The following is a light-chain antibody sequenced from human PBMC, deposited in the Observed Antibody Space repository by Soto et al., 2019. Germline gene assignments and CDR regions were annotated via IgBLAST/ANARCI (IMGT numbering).Light chain of an antibody. CDR1: QSISSH. V-gene: IGKV1-39*01. CDR3: QQSDSSPQT. J-gene: IGKJ4*01. Sequence: DIQMTQSPSSLSASVGDRVTITCRASQSISSHLNWYQQRPGKAPKFLISAASSLQSGVPSRFSGSGSGTDFTLTVSSLEPEDFATYYCQQSDSSPQTFGGGTKVEIK. CDR2: AAS.